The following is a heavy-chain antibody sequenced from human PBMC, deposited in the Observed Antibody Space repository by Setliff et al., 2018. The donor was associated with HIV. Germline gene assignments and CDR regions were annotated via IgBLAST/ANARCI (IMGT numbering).Heavy chain of an antibody. D-gene: IGHD1-20*01. V-gene: IGHV3-30*07. CDR2: ISYDGSNE. Sequence: GGSLRLSCAASGFTFITYTMHWVRQAPGKGLEWVAVISYDGSNEYYADSVKGRFTISRDNSKNTLYLQMNSLRAADTAVYYCVKDRTYMAFDIWGQGTMVTVSS. CDR3: VKDRTYMAFDI. CDR1: GFTFITYT. J-gene: IGHJ3*02.